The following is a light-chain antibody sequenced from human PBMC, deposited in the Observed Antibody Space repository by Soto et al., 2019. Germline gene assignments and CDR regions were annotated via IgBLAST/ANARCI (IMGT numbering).Light chain of an antibody. CDR1: QSISNW. J-gene: IGKJ2*01. V-gene: IGKV1-5*03. Sequence: DIQMTQSPSTLSASVGDTVTITCRASQSISNWLAWYQQKPGQAPKLLIHKASTFESGVPSRFRGSGSGTEPTLTISSLPPDDFATFYCQQYGRFPYTFGQGTKLEIK. CDR2: KAS. CDR3: QQYGRFPYT.